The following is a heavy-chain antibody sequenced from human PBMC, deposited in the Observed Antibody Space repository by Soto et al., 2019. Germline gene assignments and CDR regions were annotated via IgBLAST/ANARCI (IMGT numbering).Heavy chain of an antibody. D-gene: IGHD4-4*01. CDR1: GYTFTSYG. J-gene: IGHJ5*02. Sequence: ASVKVSCKASGYTFTSYGISWVRQAPGQGLEWMGWISAYNGNTNYAQKLQGGVTMTTDTSTSTAYMELRSLRSDDTAVYYCARDPSPLIYSRDWFDPWGQGTLVTVSS. V-gene: IGHV1-18*01. CDR3: ARDPSPLIYSRDWFDP. CDR2: ISAYNGNT.